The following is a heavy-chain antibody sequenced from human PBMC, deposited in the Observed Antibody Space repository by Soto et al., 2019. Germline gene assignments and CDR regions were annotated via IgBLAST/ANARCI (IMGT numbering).Heavy chain of an antibody. J-gene: IGHJ6*02. Sequence: PSETLSLTCTVSGGSISSYYWSWIRQPAGKGLEWIGRIYTSGSTNYNPSLKSRVTMSVDTSKNQFSLKLSSVTAADTAVYYCARDLVVVPALYYYYYGMDVWGQGTTVTVSS. D-gene: IGHD2-2*01. V-gene: IGHV4-4*07. CDR2: IYTSGST. CDR1: GGSISSYY. CDR3: ARDLVVVPALYYYYYGMDV.